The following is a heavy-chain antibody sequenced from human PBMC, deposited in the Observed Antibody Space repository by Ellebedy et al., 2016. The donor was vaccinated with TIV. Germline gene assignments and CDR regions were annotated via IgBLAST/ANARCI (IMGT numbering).Heavy chain of an antibody. Sequence: ASVKVSXXASGYTFTSYGISWVRQAPGQGLEWMGWISAYNGNTNYAQKLQGRVTMTRNTSISTAYMELSSLRSEDTAVYYCVAFDIWGQGTMVTVSS. CDR3: VAFDI. CDR2: ISAYNGNT. CDR1: GYTFTSYG. V-gene: IGHV1-18*01. J-gene: IGHJ3*02.